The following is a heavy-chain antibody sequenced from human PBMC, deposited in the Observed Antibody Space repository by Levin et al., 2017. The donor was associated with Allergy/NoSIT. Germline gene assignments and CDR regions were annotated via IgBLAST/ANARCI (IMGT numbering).Heavy chain of an antibody. Sequence: GESLKISCAASGFTFSTYGMHWVRQAPGKGLEWVAVISYDGSNKYYADSVKGRFTISRDNSKNTLYLQMNSLRVEDTAVYYCANSPLPSRGVTTVTGWFDPWGQGTLATVSS. D-gene: IGHD4-17*01. V-gene: IGHV3-30*18. J-gene: IGHJ5*02. CDR3: ANSPLPSRGVTTVTGWFDP. CDR1: GFTFSTYG. CDR2: ISYDGSNK.